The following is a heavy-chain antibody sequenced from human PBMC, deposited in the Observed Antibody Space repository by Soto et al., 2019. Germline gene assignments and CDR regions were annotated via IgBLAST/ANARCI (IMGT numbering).Heavy chain of an antibody. D-gene: IGHD3-22*01. CDR1: GFTFSSYS. CDR3: ASGDYYDSSGYYYIDNY. V-gene: IGHV3-21*01. Sequence: GGSLRLSCAASGFTFSSYSMNWVRQAPGKGLEWVSSISSSSSYIYYADSLKGRFTISRDNAKNSLYLQMNSLRAEGTAVYYCASGDYYDSSGYYYIDNYWGQGTLVTVSS. CDR2: ISSSSSYI. J-gene: IGHJ4*02.